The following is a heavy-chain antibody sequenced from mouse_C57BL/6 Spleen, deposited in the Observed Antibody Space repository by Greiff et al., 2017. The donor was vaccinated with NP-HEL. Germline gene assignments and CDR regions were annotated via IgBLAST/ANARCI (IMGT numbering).Heavy chain of an antibody. J-gene: IGHJ3*01. CDR1: GYTFTSYW. D-gene: IGHD3-2*02. CDR2: IDPSDSET. V-gene: IGHV1-52*01. CDR3: ARDSSGSLWFAY. Sequence: QVQLQQPGAELVRPGSSVKLSCKASGYTFTSYWMHWVKQRPIQGLEWIGNIDPSDSETHYNQKFKDKAKLTVDKSSSTAYMQLSSLTSEDSAVYYCARDSSGSLWFAYWGQGTLVTVSA.